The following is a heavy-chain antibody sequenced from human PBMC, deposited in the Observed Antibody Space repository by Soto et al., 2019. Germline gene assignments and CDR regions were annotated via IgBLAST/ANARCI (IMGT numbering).Heavy chain of an antibody. CDR2: INHSGST. CDR1: GGSFSGYD. V-gene: IGHV4-34*01. Sequence: SETLSLTCAVYGGSFSGYDWSWIRQPPGKGLEWIGEINHSGSTNYNPSLKSRVTISVDTSKNQFSLKLSSVTAADTAVYYCASHYNWFDPWGQGTLVTVSS. J-gene: IGHJ5*02. CDR3: ASHYNWFDP.